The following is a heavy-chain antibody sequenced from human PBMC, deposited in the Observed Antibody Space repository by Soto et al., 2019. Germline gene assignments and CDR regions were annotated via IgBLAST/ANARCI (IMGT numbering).Heavy chain of an antibody. Sequence: QVQLVQSGAEVKKPGSSVKVSCKASGGTFSSYAISWVRQAPGQGLEWMGGIIPIFGTANYAQKSQGRVTIIAVKSTSTAYMELSSLRSEDTAAYYGARGGAMTVATINYWFVPWCQGTLVTVSS. CDR1: GGTFSSYA. CDR3: ARGGAMTVATINYWFVP. D-gene: IGHD5-12*01. V-gene: IGHV1-69*06. CDR2: IIPIFGTA. J-gene: IGHJ5*02.